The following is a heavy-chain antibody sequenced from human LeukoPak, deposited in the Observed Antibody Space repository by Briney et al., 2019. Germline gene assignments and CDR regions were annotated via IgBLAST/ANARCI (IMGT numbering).Heavy chain of an antibody. CDR1: GFTFSSYA. CDR2: ISYDGSNK. Sequence: PGRSLRLSCAASGFTFSSYAMHRVRQAPGKGLEWVEVISYDGSNKYYADSVKGRFTISRDNSKNTLYLQMNSLRAEDTAVYYCARLGYCSGGSCYSQAFHIWGQGTMVTVSS. J-gene: IGHJ3*02. V-gene: IGHV3-30-3*01. D-gene: IGHD2-15*01. CDR3: ARLGYCSGGSCYSQAFHI.